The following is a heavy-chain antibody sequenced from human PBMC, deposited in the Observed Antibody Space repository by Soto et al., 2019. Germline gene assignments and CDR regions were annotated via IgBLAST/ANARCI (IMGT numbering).Heavy chain of an antibody. J-gene: IGHJ6*02. Sequence: SGPTLVNPTQPLTLTCTFSGFSLSTSGMCVSWIRQPPGKALEWLARIDLDDDKYYSTSLKTRLTISKDTSKNQVVLTMTNMDPVDTATYYCARLTVSGASAYYYYGMDVWGQGT. CDR3: ARLTVSGASAYYYYGMDV. V-gene: IGHV2-70*11. D-gene: IGHD1-26*01. CDR1: GFSLSTSGMC. CDR2: IDLDDDK.